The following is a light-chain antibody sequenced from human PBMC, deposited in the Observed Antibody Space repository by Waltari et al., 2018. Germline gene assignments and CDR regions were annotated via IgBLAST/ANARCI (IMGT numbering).Light chain of an antibody. CDR2: DVS. CDR1: SRDVGFYNY. Sequence: QSALTQPTSVSGSPGQSITISCTGTSRDVGFYNYFPWYQQYPGKVPQLLIYDVSDRPPGVSSRFSGSKSGNTASLTISGLQADDEADYYCNSYTGSSSWVFGGGTKLTVL. CDR3: NSYTGSSSWV. V-gene: IGLV2-14*01. J-gene: IGLJ3*02.